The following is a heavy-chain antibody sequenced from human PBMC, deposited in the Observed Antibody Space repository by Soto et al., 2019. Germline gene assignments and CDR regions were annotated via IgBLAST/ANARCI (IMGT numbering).Heavy chain of an antibody. Sequence: GASVKVSCKASGHTFTSYGISWVRQAPGQGLEWMGWISAYNGNTNYAQKLQGRVTMTTDTSTSTAYMELRSLRSDDTAVYYCAREERYYGDLPFGYWGQGTLVTVSS. CDR1: GHTFTSYG. J-gene: IGHJ4*02. CDR3: AREERYYGDLPFGY. V-gene: IGHV1-18*01. CDR2: ISAYNGNT. D-gene: IGHD4-17*01.